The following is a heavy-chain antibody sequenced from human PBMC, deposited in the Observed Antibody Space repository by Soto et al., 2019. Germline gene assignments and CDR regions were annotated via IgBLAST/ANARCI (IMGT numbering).Heavy chain of an antibody. CDR1: WVSLFSYS. CDR3: ATLFWSGYYYYYYYMDV. J-gene: IGHJ6*03. CDR2: ISGSGGST. V-gene: IGHV3-23*01. Sequence: SGGSPRISFSTPWVSLFSYSLSWVPPAPGEGLEWVSAISGSGGSTYYADSVKGRFTISRDNSKNTLYLQMNSLRAEDTAVYYCATLFWSGYYYYYYYMDVWGKGTTVTVSS. D-gene: IGHD3-3*01.